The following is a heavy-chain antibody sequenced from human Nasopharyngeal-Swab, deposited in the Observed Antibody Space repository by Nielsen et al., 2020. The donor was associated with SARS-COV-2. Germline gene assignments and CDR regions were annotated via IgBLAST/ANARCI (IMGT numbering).Heavy chain of an antibody. J-gene: IGHJ3*02. CDR1: GFSFSEYY. CDR2: ISSSGSIT. V-gene: IGHV3-11*04. D-gene: IGHD3-16*01. CDR3: GRGGKLGALDI. Sequence: GGSLRLSCAASGFSFSEYYMSWIRQAPGKGLEWISDISSSGSITHYADSMKGRFTISRNNAKKSLYLQMNSLRAEDTAVYYCGRGGKLGALDIWGQGTMVTVSS.